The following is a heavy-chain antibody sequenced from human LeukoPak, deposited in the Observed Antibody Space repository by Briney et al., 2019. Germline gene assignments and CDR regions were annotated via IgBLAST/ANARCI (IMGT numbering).Heavy chain of an antibody. CDR2: ISSSSSYI. CDR3: ARVGTAMVTIVAPYYMDV. J-gene: IGHJ6*03. V-gene: IGHV3-21*01. CDR1: GFTFSRYS. D-gene: IGHD5-18*01. Sequence: GGSLRLSCAASGFTFSRYSMNWVRQAPGKGLEWVSSISSSSSYIYYADSVKGRFTISRDNAKDSLSLQMNSLRAEDTAVYYCARVGTAMVTIVAPYYMDVWGKGTTVTVSS.